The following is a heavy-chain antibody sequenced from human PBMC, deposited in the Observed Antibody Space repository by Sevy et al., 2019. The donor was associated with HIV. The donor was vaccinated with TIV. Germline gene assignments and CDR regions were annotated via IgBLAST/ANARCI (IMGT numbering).Heavy chain of an antibody. CDR2: IDPDDSDT. V-gene: IGHV5-51*01. Sequence: GESLKISCKGSGYSFTSHWIGWVRHMPGKGLEWMGIIDPDDSDTRYSPSFQGQVTFSADKSISTAYLQWSSLKASDTAMYYCGTSRSGYFDSSGYYIYWGQGTLVTVSS. J-gene: IGHJ4*02. CDR1: GYSFTSHW. CDR3: GTSRSGYFDSSGYYIY. D-gene: IGHD3-22*01.